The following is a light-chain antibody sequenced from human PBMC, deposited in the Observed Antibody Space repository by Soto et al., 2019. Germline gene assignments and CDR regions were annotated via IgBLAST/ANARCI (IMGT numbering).Light chain of an antibody. CDR3: QPGGTGIREGV. CDR1: SGHSSYA. CDR2: HKSDGSH. V-gene: IGLV4-69*01. J-gene: IGLJ3*02. Sequence: QSVLTQSPSASASLGAWVKLTCTLSSGHSSYAIAWHQQQPEKGPRYLMKHKSDGSHSEGDGIPDRFPGSSSGAERYLTIASLRSEEGANYYCQPGGTGIREGVFGGGTKLTVL.